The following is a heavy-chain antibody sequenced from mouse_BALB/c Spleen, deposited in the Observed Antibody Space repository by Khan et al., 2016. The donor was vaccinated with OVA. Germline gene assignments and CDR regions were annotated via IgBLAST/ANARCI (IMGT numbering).Heavy chain of an antibody. CDR1: GFSLTSYG. V-gene: IGHV2-9*02. CDR3: ARLEDI. Sequence: QVQLKESGPGLVAPSQSLSITCTVSGFSLTSYGVHWVRQPPGKGLEWLGVIWAGGSKNYNSAHMSRLSISNDKSKSKVFFKMNSLQTDDTAMYYGARLEDIWGQGTTLTVSS. J-gene: IGHJ2*01. D-gene: IGHD1-3*01. CDR2: IWAGGSK.